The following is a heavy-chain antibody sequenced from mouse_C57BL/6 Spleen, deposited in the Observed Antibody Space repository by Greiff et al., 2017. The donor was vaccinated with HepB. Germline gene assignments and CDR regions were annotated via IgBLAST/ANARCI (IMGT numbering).Heavy chain of an antibody. V-gene: IGHV1-64*01. J-gene: IGHJ4*01. CDR2: IRPNSGST. Sequence: VQLQQPGAELVKPGASVKLSCKASGYTFTSYWMHWVKQRPGQGLEWIGMIRPNSGSTNYNEKFKSKATLTVDKSSSTAYMQLSSLTSEDSAVYYCARNYYGSRGDYAMDYWGQGTSVTVSS. CDR3: ARNYYGSRGDYAMDY. D-gene: IGHD1-1*01. CDR1: GYTFTSYW.